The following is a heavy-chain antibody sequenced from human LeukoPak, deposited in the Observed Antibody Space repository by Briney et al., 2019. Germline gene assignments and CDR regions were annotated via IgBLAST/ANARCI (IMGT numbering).Heavy chain of an antibody. Sequence: SVKVSCKASGGTFSSYAISWVRQAPGQGLEWMGGIIPIFGTANYAQKFQGRVTITADESTSTAYMELSSLRSEDTAVYYCARDLTYYYDSSGYQLDYWGQGTLVTVSS. J-gene: IGHJ4*02. CDR3: ARDLTYYYDSSGYQLDY. CDR2: IIPIFGTA. D-gene: IGHD3-22*01. CDR1: GGTFSSYA. V-gene: IGHV1-69*13.